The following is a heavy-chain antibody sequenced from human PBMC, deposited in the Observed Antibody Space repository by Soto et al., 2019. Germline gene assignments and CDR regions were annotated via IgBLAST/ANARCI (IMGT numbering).Heavy chain of an antibody. CDR2: ISGSGGST. D-gene: IGHD4-17*01. CDR3: AKDLDHGDYHPYYFDY. Sequence: GGSLRLSCAASGFTFSSYAMSWVRQAPGKGLEWVSAISGSGGSTYYADSVKGRFTISRDNSKNTLYLQMNSLRAEDTAVYYCAKDLDHGDYHPYYFDYWGQGTLVTVSS. CDR1: GFTFSSYA. J-gene: IGHJ4*02. V-gene: IGHV3-23*01.